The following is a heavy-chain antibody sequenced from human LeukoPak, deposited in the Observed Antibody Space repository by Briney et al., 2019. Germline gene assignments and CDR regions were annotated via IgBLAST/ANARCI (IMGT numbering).Heavy chain of an antibody. Sequence: PGGPLRLSCAASGFTFSSYAMSWVRQPPGKGLEWVSAISGSGGSTYYADSVKGRFTISRDNSKNTLYLQMNSLRAEDTAVYYCARGQHYYDSSAYYYWGQGALVTVSS. V-gene: IGHV3-23*01. J-gene: IGHJ4*02. D-gene: IGHD3-22*01. CDR3: ARGQHYYDSSAYYY. CDR2: ISGSGGST. CDR1: GFTFSSYA.